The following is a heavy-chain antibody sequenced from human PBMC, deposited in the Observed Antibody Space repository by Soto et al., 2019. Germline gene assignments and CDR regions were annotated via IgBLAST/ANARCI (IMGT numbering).Heavy chain of an antibody. V-gene: IGHV3-33*01. CDR1: AVTLRSYG. Sequence: GGYRRLPWAGSAVTLRSYGLLGGRLAPDKGLEWVAVIWYDGSNKYYADSVKGRFTISRDNSKNTLYLQMNSLRAEDTAVYYCARDRVGQQLGDYTYRISVWAQRTTVTVS. CDR2: IWYDGSNK. CDR3: ARDRVGQQLGDYTYRISV. D-gene: IGHD6-13*01. J-gene: IGHJ6*02.